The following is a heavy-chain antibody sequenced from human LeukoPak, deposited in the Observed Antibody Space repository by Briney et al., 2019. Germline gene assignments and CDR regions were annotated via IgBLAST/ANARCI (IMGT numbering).Heavy chain of an antibody. CDR3: AGTTARYNWFDP. CDR2: ISAYNGNT. Sequence: ASVTVSCTASGYTFTSYGISWVRQAPGQGLEWMGWISAYNGNTNYAQKLQGRVTMTTDTSTSTAYMELRSLRSDDTAVYYCAGTTARYNWFDPWGQGTLVTVSS. D-gene: IGHD1-1*01. J-gene: IGHJ5*02. V-gene: IGHV1-18*01. CDR1: GYTFTSYG.